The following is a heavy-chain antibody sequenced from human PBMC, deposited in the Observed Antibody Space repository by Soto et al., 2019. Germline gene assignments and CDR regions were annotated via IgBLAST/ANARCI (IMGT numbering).Heavy chain of an antibody. CDR1: GFTFTSSA. CDR3: AAPVETVMVTSYYGMDV. V-gene: IGHV1-58*01. J-gene: IGHJ6*02. CDR2: IVVGSGNT. Sequence: QMQLVQSGPEVKKPGTSVKVSCKASGFTFTSSAVQWVRQARGQRLEWMGWIVVGSGNTNYAQKFQERVTITRDMSTRTAYMELSSLRSEDTAVYYCAAPVETVMVTSYYGMDVWGQGTTVAVSS. D-gene: IGHD5-18*01.